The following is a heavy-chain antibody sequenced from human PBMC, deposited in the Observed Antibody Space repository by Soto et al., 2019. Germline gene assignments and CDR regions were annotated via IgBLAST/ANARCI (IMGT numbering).Heavy chain of an antibody. CDR3: ARGGGGWYLYPQH. CDR1: GGSISSYY. V-gene: IGHV4-59*01. D-gene: IGHD6-19*01. Sequence: SETLSLTCTVSGGSISSYYWSWIRQPPGKGLEWIGYIYYSGSTNYNPSLKSRVTISVDTSKNQFSLKLSSVTAADTAVYYCARGGGGWYLYPQHWGQGTLVTVSS. CDR2: IYYSGST. J-gene: IGHJ1*01.